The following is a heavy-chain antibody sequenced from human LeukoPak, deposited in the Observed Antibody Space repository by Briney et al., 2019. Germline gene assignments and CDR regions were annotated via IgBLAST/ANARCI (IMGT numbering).Heavy chain of an antibody. Sequence: GRSLRLSCAASGFIFDDHGMHWVRQAPGKGLEWVANIKQDGSEKYYVDSVKGRFTISRDNAKNSLYLQMNSLRAEDTAVYYCARTVVVGNYWGQGTLVTVSS. V-gene: IGHV3-7*01. CDR2: IKQDGSEK. CDR3: ARTVVVGNY. CDR1: GFIFDDHG. D-gene: IGHD2-15*01. J-gene: IGHJ4*02.